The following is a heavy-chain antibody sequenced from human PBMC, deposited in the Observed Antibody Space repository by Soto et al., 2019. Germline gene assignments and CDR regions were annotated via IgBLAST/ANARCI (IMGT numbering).Heavy chain of an antibody. J-gene: IGHJ6*02. CDR2: IAYDGSNK. CDR1: GFTFSSYA. V-gene: IGHV3-30-3*01. D-gene: IGHD3-3*01. Sequence: QVQLVESGGGVVQPGRSLRLSCAASGFTFSSYAMHWVRQAPGKGLEWVAVIAYDGSNKYYADSVKGRFTISRDNSKNTLYLQMNSLRAEDTAVYYCARCEGLEWLLDYYGMDVWGQGTTVTVSS. CDR3: ARCEGLEWLLDYYGMDV.